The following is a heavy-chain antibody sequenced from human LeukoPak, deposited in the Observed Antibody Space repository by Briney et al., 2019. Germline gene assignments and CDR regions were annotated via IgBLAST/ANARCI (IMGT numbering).Heavy chain of an antibody. Sequence: PGGSLRLSCAASGFTFSSYWMHWVRQVPWKGPVWVSHINTDGSSTTYADSVKGRFTISRDNAKNTLYLQMNSLRAEDTAVYYCARDWRAMNAFDVWGQGTMVTVSS. D-gene: IGHD5-18*01. CDR1: GFTFSSYW. J-gene: IGHJ3*01. V-gene: IGHV3-74*01. CDR2: INTDGSST. CDR3: ARDWRAMNAFDV.